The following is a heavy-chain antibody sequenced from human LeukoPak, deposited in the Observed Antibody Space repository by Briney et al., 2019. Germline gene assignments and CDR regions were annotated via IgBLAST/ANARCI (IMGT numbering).Heavy chain of an antibody. Sequence: PGGSLRLSCAASGFTFSSHTMNWVRQAPGEGLEWVSSISSSTTYIYYADSVKGRFTLSRDNAKNSLYLQMNSLRAEDTAVYYCARERYHDSSLDYWGQGILVTVSS. CDR1: GFTFSSHT. CDR2: ISSSTTYI. V-gene: IGHV3-21*01. D-gene: IGHD3-22*01. J-gene: IGHJ4*02. CDR3: ARERYHDSSLDY.